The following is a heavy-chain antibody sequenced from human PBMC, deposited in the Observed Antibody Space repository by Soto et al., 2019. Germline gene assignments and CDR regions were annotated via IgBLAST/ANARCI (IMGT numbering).Heavy chain of an antibody. CDR1: GYTLTELS. D-gene: IGHD2-15*01. CDR3: ATLLYCSGGSCYAKNWFDP. J-gene: IGHJ5*02. V-gene: IGHV1-24*01. Sequence: GASVKVSCKVSGYTLTELSMHWVRQAPGKGLEWMGGFDPEDGETIYAQKFQGRVTMTEDTSTDTAYMELSSLRSEDTAVYYCATLLYCSGGSCYAKNWFDPWGQGTLVTVSS. CDR2: FDPEDGET.